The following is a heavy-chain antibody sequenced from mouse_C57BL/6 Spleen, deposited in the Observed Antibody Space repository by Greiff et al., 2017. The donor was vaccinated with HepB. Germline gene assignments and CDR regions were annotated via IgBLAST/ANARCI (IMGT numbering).Heavy chain of an antibody. CDR3: ASGINYDYFDY. J-gene: IGHJ2*01. Sequence: EVQLQESGPGLVKPSQSLSLTCSVTGYSITSGYYWNWIRQFPGNKLEWMGYISYDGSNNYNPSLKNRIAITRDTSKNQFFLKLNSVTTEDTATYYCASGINYDYFDYWGQGTTLTVSS. V-gene: IGHV3-6*01. CDR1: GYSITSGYY. CDR2: ISYDGSN. D-gene: IGHD2-1*01.